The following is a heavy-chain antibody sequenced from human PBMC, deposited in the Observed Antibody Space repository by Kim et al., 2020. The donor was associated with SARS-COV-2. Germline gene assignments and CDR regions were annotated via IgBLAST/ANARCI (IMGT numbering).Heavy chain of an antibody. Sequence: GGSLRLSCAASGFTFSSYAMSWVRQAPGKGLEWVSAISGSGGSTYYADSVKGRFTISRDNSKNTLYLQMNSLRAEDTAVYYCAKVSGSSWYEVYYYYYMDVWGKGTTVTVSS. D-gene: IGHD6-13*01. CDR2: ISGSGGST. J-gene: IGHJ6*03. V-gene: IGHV3-23*01. CDR3: AKVSGSSWYEVYYYYYMDV. CDR1: GFTFSSYA.